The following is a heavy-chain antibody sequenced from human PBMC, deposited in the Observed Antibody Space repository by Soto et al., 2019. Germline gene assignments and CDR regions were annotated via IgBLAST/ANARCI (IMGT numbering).Heavy chain of an antibody. CDR1: DGSISSYY. V-gene: IGHV4-59*01. CDR2: IYYSGST. Sequence: SETLSLPCTVADGSISSYYWSWIRQPPGKGLEWIGYIYYSGSTNYNPSLKSRVTISVDTSKNQFSMKLSSVTAADTAVYYCARRYCSSTSCYDDYWGQGTLVTVSS. CDR3: ARRYCSSTSCYDDY. J-gene: IGHJ4*02. D-gene: IGHD2-2*01.